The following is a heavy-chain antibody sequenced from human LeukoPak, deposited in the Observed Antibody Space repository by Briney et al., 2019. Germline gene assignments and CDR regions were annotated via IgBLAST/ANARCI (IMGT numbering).Heavy chain of an antibody. Sequence: QTGGSLRLSCAASGFTFDDYAMLWVRQAPGKGLEWVSGISWNSGSIGYADSVKGRFTISRDNAKNSLYLQMNSLRAEDTALYYCARAYDSSGYYFDYWGQGTLVTVSS. CDR1: GFTFDDYA. D-gene: IGHD3-22*01. J-gene: IGHJ4*02. CDR2: ISWNSGSI. CDR3: ARAYDSSGYYFDY. V-gene: IGHV3-9*01.